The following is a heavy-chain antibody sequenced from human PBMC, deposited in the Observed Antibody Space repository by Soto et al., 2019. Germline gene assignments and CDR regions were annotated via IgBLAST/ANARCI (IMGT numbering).Heavy chain of an antibody. CDR2: ISWNSNII. J-gene: IGHJ4*02. V-gene: IGHV3-9*01. CDR3: AKGGPDGFCRGGRCYFDY. CDR1: GFTFDDYA. D-gene: IGHD2-15*01. Sequence: EVQLVESGGGLVQPGRSLRLSCAASGFTFDDYAMHWVRRVPGKGLEWVSSISWNSNIIGYADSVKGRFTISRDNAKNSLSLQMNRLRPEDTALYYCAKGGPDGFCRGGRCYFDYWGQGTLVTVSS.